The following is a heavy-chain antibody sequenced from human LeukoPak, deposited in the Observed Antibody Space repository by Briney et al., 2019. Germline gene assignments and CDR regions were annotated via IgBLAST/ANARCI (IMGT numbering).Heavy chain of an antibody. Sequence: GGSLRLSCAASGFSFSSYLMSWVRQAPGKGLEWVSTISGNGGGTYYADSVKGRFTISRDNSKNTLYLQMDSLRAEDRALYYCARRLCSGGSCSSFDYWGQGTLVTVSS. CDR2: ISGNGGGT. V-gene: IGHV3-23*01. J-gene: IGHJ4*02. CDR1: GFSFSSYL. D-gene: IGHD2-15*01. CDR3: ARRLCSGGSCSSFDY.